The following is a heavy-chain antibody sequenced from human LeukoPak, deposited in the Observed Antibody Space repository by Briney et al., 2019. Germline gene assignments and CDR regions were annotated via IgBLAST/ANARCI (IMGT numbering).Heavy chain of an antibody. CDR1: GFTFSSYE. CDR3: TRDSYDSSGYYIRNGY. CDR2: ISSSGSTI. J-gene: IGHJ4*02. V-gene: IGHV3-48*03. Sequence: PGGSLRLSCAASGFTFSSYEMNWVRQAPGKGLEWVSYISSSGSTIYYADSVKGRFTISRDNAKNSLYLQMNSLRAEDTAVFHCTRDSYDSSGYYIRNGYWGQGTLVTVSS. D-gene: IGHD3-22*01.